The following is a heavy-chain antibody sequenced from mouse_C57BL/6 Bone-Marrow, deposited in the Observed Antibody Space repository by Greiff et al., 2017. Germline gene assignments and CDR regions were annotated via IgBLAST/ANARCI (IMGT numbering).Heavy chain of an antibody. D-gene: IGHD1-1*01. CDR1: GFTFSSYA. Sequence: EVMLVESGGGLVKPGGSLKLSCAASGFTFSSYAMSWVRQTPEKRLEWVATISDGGSYTYYSDNVKGRFTISRDNAKNNLYLQMSHLKIENTALYYCARGQGIYYYGSGPYYFDYWGQGTTLTVSS. J-gene: IGHJ2*01. V-gene: IGHV5-4*03. CDR3: ARGQGIYYYGSGPYYFDY. CDR2: ISDGGSYT.